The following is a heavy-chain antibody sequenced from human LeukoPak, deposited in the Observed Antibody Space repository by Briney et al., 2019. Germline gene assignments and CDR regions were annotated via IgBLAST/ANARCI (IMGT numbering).Heavy chain of an antibody. J-gene: IGHJ4*02. D-gene: IGHD3-3*01. CDR3: AKDPRWSGVDY. CDR2: ISGSGGIT. Sequence: PGGSLRLSCAASGFTFNTYAMSWVRQAPGKGLEWVSFISGSGGITFYVDSVKGRFTISRDNSKNTLYLQMNSLRAEDTAIYYCAKDPRWSGVDYWGQGTLVTVSS. CDR1: GFTFNTYA. V-gene: IGHV3-23*01.